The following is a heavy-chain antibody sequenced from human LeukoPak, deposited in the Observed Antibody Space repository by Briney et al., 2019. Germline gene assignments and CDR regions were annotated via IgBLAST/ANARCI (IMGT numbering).Heavy chain of an antibody. CDR1: GFTFSSYG. V-gene: IGHV3-30*02. CDR3: AKDHMIVVVITRGIDY. Sequence: GGSLRLSCAASGFTFSSYGMHWVRQAPGKGLEWVAVIWYDGSNKYYADSVKGRFTISRDNSKNTLYLQMNNLRAEDTAVYYCAKDHMIVVVITRGIDYWGQGTLVTVSS. CDR2: IWYDGSNK. D-gene: IGHD3-22*01. J-gene: IGHJ4*02.